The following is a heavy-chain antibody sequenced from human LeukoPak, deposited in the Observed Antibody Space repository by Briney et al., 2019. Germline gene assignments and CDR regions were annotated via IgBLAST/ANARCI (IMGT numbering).Heavy chain of an antibody. CDR1: GGSISSYY. V-gene: IGHV4-4*07. CDR2: IYTSGST. J-gene: IGHJ2*01. CDR3: ARDLLYYDFWSGHQFDL. D-gene: IGHD3-3*01. Sequence: PSETLSLTCTVSGGSISSYYWSWIRQPAGKGLEWIGRIYTSGSTNYNPSLKSRVTMSVDTSKNQFSLKLSSVTAADTAVYYCARDLLYYDFWSGHQFDLWGRGTLATVSS.